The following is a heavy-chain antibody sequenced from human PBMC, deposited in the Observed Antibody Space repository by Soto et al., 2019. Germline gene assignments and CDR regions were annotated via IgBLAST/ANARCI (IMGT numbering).Heavy chain of an antibody. D-gene: IGHD3-16*01. Sequence: QVQLVESGGGVVRPGKSLTLSCTGSGFAFGGFGIHWVRQTPGKGLEWLAMTSSDGSNKYLADSVKGRFTVSRDMSRTMVFLQMDNLRLEDTAVYYYARGGDVLDYWGRGALVTVSS. V-gene: IGHV3-30*03. CDR2: TSSDGSNK. CDR3: ARGGDVLDY. J-gene: IGHJ4*02. CDR1: GFAFGGFG.